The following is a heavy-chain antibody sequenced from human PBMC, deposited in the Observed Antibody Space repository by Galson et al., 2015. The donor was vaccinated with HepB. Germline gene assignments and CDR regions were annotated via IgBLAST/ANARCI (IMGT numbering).Heavy chain of an antibody. J-gene: IGHJ4*02. CDR1: GLTFSSYW. CDR2: IREDGSEK. V-gene: IGHV3-7*01. Sequence: SLRLSCEASGLTFSSYWMSWVRQAPGKGLEWVASIREDGSEKYYVDSVKGQFTISRDNAKNSLYLQMNSLRAENTAVYYCARDLGYCSGGNCYTVLDYWDQGTLVTVSS. CDR3: ARDLGYCSGGNCYTVLDY. D-gene: IGHD2-15*01.